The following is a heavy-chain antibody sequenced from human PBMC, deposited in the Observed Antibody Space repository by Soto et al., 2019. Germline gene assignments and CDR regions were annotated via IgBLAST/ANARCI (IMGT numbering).Heavy chain of an antibody. CDR3: ARVNSSGYYYFYWFDP. CDR1: GGSISSGDYY. D-gene: IGHD3-22*01. Sequence: PSETLSLTCTVSGGSISSGDYYWSWIRQPPGKGLEWIGYIYYSGSTYYNPSLKSRVTISVDTSKNQFSLKLSSVTAADTAVYYCARVNSSGYYYFYWFDPWGQGTLVTVSS. CDR2: IYYSGST. J-gene: IGHJ5*02. V-gene: IGHV4-30-4*01.